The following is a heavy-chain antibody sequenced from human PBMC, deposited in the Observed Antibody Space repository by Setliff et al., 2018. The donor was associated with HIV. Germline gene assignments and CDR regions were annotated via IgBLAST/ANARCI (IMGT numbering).Heavy chain of an antibody. Sequence: SVKVFCKASGGTFSSYAISWVRQAPGQGLEWMGGFIPLPRIANYPQKFQGRVTITTDESTSTAYMELSSLRSEDTAVYYCANYYYDSSGLFPRDAFDIWGQGTMVTVSS. CDR1: GGTFSSYA. V-gene: IGHV1-69*10. CDR2: FIPLPRIA. J-gene: IGHJ3*02. CDR3: ANYYYDSSGLFPRDAFDI. D-gene: IGHD3-22*01.